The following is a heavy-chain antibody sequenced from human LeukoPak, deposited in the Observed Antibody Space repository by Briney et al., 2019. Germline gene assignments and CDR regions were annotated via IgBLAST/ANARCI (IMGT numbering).Heavy chain of an antibody. J-gene: IGHJ1*01. CDR1: GFTFNIYG. D-gene: IGHD6-19*01. Sequence: GGSLRLSCEASGFTFNIYGMNWVRQAPGKGPEWVSYIGSRSVTTHYADSVKGRFTISRDNYKNTLYLQMNTLRAEDTAVYYCATHPGVAVADPPYFQHWGQGTLVTVSS. CDR3: ATHPGVAVADPPYFQH. V-gene: IGHV3-48*01. CDR2: IGSRSVTT.